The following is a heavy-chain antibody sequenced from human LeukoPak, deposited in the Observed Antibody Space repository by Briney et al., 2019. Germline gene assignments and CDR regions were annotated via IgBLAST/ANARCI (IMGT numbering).Heavy chain of an antibody. D-gene: IGHD3-22*01. Sequence: GGSLRLSCAASGFTFSSYGMHWVRQAPGKGLEWVAVISYDGSNKYYADSVKGRFTISRDNSKNTLYLQMNSLRAEDTAVYYCAKDLRRGAYDSSGFDYWGQGTLVTVSS. CDR1: GFTFSSYG. CDR2: ISYDGSNK. CDR3: AKDLRRGAYDSSGFDY. V-gene: IGHV3-30*18. J-gene: IGHJ4*02.